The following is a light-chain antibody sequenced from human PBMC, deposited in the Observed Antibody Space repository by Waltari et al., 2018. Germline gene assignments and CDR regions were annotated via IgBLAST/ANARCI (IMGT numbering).Light chain of an antibody. CDR3: QTWGTGIQV. J-gene: IGLJ2*01. CDR1: SGHSNFA. CDR2: LRSDGSH. Sequence: QLVLTQSPSASASLGASVKLTCTLSSGHSNFAIAWHQQQPEKGPRYLMKLRSDGSHSKGDGIPDRFSGSSSGAERYLTISSLQSEDEADYYCQTWGTGIQVFCGGTKLTVL. V-gene: IGLV4-69*01.